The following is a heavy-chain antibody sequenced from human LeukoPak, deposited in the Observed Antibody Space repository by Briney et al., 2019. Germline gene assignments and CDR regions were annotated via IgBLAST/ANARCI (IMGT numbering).Heavy chain of an antibody. D-gene: IGHD1/OR15-1a*01. CDR1: GGSISSGGYS. CDR2: IYHSGST. J-gene: IGHJ3*02. CDR3: ARGTDDAFDI. Sequence: SETLSLTCAVSGGSISSGGYSWSWIRQPPGTGLEWIGYIYHSGSTYYNPSLKSRVTISVDRSKNQFSLKLSSVTAADTAVYYCARGTDDAFDIWGQGTMVTVSS. V-gene: IGHV4-30-2*01.